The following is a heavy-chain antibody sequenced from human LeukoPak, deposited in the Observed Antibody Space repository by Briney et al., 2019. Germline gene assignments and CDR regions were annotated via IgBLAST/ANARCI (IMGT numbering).Heavy chain of an antibody. J-gene: IGHJ5*02. CDR3: ARPYYYDSRIDP. Sequence: PSQTLSLTCTVSGVSISSGDYYWRWLRQPPGKGLEWIGYMYYSGSTYYNPSLKSRVTISVDTSKNQFSLKLLSATAADTAVYYCARPYYYDSRIDPWGQGTLVTVSS. V-gene: IGHV4-30-4*01. D-gene: IGHD3-22*01. CDR2: MYYSGST. CDR1: GVSISSGDYY.